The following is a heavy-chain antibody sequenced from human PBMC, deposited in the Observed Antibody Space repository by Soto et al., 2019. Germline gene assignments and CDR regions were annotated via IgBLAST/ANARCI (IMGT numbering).Heavy chain of an antibody. J-gene: IGHJ6*02. V-gene: IGHV1-69*02. D-gene: IGHD3-9*01. CDR2: IIPILGIA. CDR1: GGTFSSYT. Sequence: SVKVSCKASGGTFSSYTISWVRQAPGQGLEWMGRIIPILGIANYAQKFQGRVTITADKSTSTAYMELSSLRSEDTAVYYCARLILTGSPPRKAHYYYYYGMDVWGQGTTVTVSS. CDR3: ARLILTGSPPRKAHYYYYYGMDV.